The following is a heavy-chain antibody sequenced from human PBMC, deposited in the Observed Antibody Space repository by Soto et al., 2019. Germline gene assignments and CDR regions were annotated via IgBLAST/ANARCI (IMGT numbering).Heavy chain of an antibody. D-gene: IGHD1-7*01. CDR1: GGSFSGYY. Sequence: SETLSLTCAVYGGSFSGYYWSWIRQPPGKGLEWIGEINHSGSTNYNPSLKSRVTISVDTSKNQFSLKLSSVTAADTAVYYCARSGWNYVYYHYYGMDVWGQGTTVTVSS. V-gene: IGHV4-34*01. J-gene: IGHJ6*02. CDR3: ARSGWNYVYYHYYGMDV. CDR2: INHSGST.